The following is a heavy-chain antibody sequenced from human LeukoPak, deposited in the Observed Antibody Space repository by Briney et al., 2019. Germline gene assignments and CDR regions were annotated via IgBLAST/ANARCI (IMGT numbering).Heavy chain of an antibody. V-gene: IGHV1-18*01. CDR3: AREYRVGATTILDY. CDR2: ISAYNGNT. Sequence: GASVKVSCKASGGTFSSYAISWVRQAPGQGPEWMGWISAYNGNTNYAQKLQGRVTMTTDTSTSTAYMELRSLRSDDTAVYYCAREYRVGATTILDYWGQGTLVTVSS. J-gene: IGHJ4*02. D-gene: IGHD1-26*01. CDR1: GGTFSSYA.